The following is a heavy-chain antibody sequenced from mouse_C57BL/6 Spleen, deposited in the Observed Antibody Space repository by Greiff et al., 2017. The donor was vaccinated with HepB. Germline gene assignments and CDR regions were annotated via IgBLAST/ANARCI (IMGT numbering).Heavy chain of an antibody. CDR2: IDPSDSYT. D-gene: IGHD2-5*01. CDR1: GYTFTSYW. V-gene: IGHV1-69*01. Sequence: QVQLKQPGAELVMPGASVKLSCKASGYTFTSYWMHWVKQRPGQGLEWIGEIDPSDSYTNYNQKFKGKSTLTVAKSSSTAYMQLSSLTSEDSAVYYCARLDSNYPFDYWGQGTTLTVSS. J-gene: IGHJ2*01. CDR3: ARLDSNYPFDY.